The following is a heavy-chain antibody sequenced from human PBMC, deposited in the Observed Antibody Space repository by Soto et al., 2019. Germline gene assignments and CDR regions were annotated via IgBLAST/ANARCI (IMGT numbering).Heavy chain of an antibody. D-gene: IGHD5-12*01. CDR1: GGSISSGGYY. Sequence: QVQLQESGPGLVKPSQTLSLTCTVSGGSISSGGYYWSWIRQHPGKGLEWIGYIYYSGSTYYNPSLKRRVTISVDTSKNQFSLKLSSVTAADTAVYYCALSRGDGYNPGDFDYWGQGTLVTVSS. CDR3: ALSRGDGYNPGDFDY. V-gene: IGHV4-31*03. J-gene: IGHJ4*02. CDR2: IYYSGST.